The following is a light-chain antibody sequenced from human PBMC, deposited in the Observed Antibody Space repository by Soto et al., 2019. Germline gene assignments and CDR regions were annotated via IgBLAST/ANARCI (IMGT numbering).Light chain of an antibody. J-gene: IGKJ4*01. CDR2: DAS. V-gene: IGKV3-11*01. CDR1: QSINIY. Sequence: EIVLTQSPATLSLSPGGRATLSCRVSQSINIYLAWYQQKLGQAPRLLIYDASIRATGIPARFSGSGSGTDFTLTISSLEPAYVCVYYCQQRYCGPLPFGAGPKVEIK. CDR3: QQRYCGPLP.